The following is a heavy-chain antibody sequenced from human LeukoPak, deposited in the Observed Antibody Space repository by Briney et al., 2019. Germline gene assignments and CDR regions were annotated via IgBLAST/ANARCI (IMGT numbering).Heavy chain of an antibody. V-gene: IGHV3-23*01. D-gene: IGHD1-14*01. J-gene: IGHJ4*02. Sequence: GGSLRLCCAASGFTFSSYAMGWVRKAPEKGLEWVSGISGSGASTYYADSVTGRFTISRDNSKNTLYLQMNSLRAEDTAVYYCANRNRTTMATDWGQGTLVTVSS. CDR3: ANRNRTTMATD. CDR1: GFTFSSYA. CDR2: ISGSGAST.